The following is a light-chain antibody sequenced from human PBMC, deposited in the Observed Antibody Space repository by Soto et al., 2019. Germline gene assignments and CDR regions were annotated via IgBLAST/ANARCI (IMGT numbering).Light chain of an antibody. CDR1: QSIDTY. CDR2: STS. V-gene: IGKV1-39*01. J-gene: IGKJ2*01. Sequence: DIQMTQYPSSLSASVVDRGTISCRASQSIDTYLHWYQQKPGKAPKLVIYSTSSLHSGVPSRFSGSGSGTDFTLTISRLQPEDCATYSCQQSYRPPFTFGQGTKLEIK. CDR3: QQSYRPPFT.